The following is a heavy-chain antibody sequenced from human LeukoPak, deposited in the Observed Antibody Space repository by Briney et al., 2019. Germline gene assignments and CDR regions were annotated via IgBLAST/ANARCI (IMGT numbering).Heavy chain of an antibody. Sequence: GESLRLSCAASGFTFSDYYMSWIRQAPGKGLEWLSYISSSSSYTNYADSVKGRFTISRDNAKNSLYLQLNSLRAEDTAVYYCARAFLTTGPFDYWGQGTLVTVSS. CDR2: ISSSSSYT. V-gene: IGHV3-11*06. CDR1: GFTFSDYY. D-gene: IGHD4-17*01. CDR3: ARAFLTTGPFDY. J-gene: IGHJ4*02.